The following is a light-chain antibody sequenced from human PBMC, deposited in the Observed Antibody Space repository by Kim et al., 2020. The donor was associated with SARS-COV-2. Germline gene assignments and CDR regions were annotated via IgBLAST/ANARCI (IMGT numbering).Light chain of an antibody. CDR3: QVWDSSSDHWV. J-gene: IGLJ3*02. Sequence: APGKTAGITCGGNNIGSKSVHWYQQKPGQAPVLVIYYDSDRPSGIPERFSGSNSGNTATLTISRVGAGDEADYYCQVWDSSSDHWVFGGGTQLTVL. CDR1: NIGSKS. CDR2: YDS. V-gene: IGLV3-21*04.